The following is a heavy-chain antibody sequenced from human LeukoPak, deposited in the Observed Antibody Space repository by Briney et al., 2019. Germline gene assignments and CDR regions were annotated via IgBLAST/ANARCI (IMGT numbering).Heavy chain of an antibody. CDR3: AKDHGTAVAGFYY. Sequence: GGSLRLSCAASGFILSTYGVSWVRQPPGKGLEWVSGITGTGGSTYYADSAKGRFTVSRDTSKNTLYLQMNSLRAEDTAIYYCAKDHGTAVAGFYYWGRGTLVTVSS. CDR2: ITGTGGST. V-gene: IGHV3-23*01. J-gene: IGHJ4*02. CDR1: GFILSTYG. D-gene: IGHD6-19*01.